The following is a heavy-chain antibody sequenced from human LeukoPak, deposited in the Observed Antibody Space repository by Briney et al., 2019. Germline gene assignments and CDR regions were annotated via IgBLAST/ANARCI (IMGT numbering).Heavy chain of an antibody. CDR1: GFTFTSYV. Sequence: GGSLRLSCAASGFTFTSYVMAWVRQAPGKGLEWVSSISGSGGSTWYADSVKGRFTISRDNSKNTIYLQMNSLRAEDTASYYCAKAGQGDNWGQGTLVIVSS. CDR2: ISGSGGST. J-gene: IGHJ4*02. V-gene: IGHV3-23*01. CDR3: AKAGQGDN.